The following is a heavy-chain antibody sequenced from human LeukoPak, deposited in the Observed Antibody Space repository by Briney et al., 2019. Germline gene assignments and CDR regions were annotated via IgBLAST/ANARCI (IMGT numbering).Heavy chain of an antibody. J-gene: IGHJ4*02. V-gene: IGHV3-23*01. Sequence: PGGSLRLSCPASGFTFSSCAMSWVRQAPGKGLEWVSAISGSGAGTYYADSVKGRFTISRDNSKNTLYLQMNSLRAEDTAVYYCAKVSPTGRAFDCWGQGTLVTVSS. CDR1: GFTFSSCA. CDR2: ISGSGAGT. D-gene: IGHD1-1*01. CDR3: AKVSPTGRAFDC.